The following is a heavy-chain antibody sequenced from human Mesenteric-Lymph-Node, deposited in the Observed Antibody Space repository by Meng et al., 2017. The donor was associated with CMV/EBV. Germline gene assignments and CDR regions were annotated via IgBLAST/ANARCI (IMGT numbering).Heavy chain of an antibody. V-gene: IGHV1-2*02. CDR2: INPNSGDT. CDR1: GYTFTSYG. J-gene: IGHJ3*01. Sequence: ASVKVSCKASGYTFTSYGISWVRQAPGQGLEWMGWINPNSGDTKFPQKFQGRVTMTRDTSISTAYMELSSLRSDDTAVYYCARGKIGAPRAFDLWGQGTMVTVSS. CDR3: ARGKIGAPRAFDL. D-gene: IGHD3-3*01.